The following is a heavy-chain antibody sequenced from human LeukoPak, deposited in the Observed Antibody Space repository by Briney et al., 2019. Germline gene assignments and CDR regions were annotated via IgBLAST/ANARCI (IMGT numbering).Heavy chain of an antibody. J-gene: IGHJ4*02. CDR2: INPSGGST. V-gene: IGHV1-46*01. CDR1: GYTFTSYY. CDR3: ARENGPGIAAAGTRFHFDY. D-gene: IGHD6-13*01. Sequence: GASVKVSCKASGYTFTSYYMHWVRQAPGQGLEWMGIINPSGGSTSYAQKFQGRVTMTRDTSTSTVYMELSSLRSEDTAVYYCARENGPGIAAAGTRFHFDYWGQGTLVTVSS.